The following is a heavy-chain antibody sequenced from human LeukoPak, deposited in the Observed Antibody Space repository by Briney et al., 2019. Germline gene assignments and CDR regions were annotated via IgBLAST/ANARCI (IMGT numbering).Heavy chain of an antibody. J-gene: IGHJ5*02. CDR1: GGSISSGSYY. D-gene: IGHD6-19*01. Sequence: SETLSLTCTVSGGSISSGSYYWSWIRQPAGKGLEWIGRIYTSGSTNYNPSLKSRVTISVDTSKNQFSLKLSSVTAADTAVYYCARVKAAVAGQRGWFDPWGQGTLVTVSS. V-gene: IGHV4-61*02. CDR3: ARVKAAVAGQRGWFDP. CDR2: IYTSGST.